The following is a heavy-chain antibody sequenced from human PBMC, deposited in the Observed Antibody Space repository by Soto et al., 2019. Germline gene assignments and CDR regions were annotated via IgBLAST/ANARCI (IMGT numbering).Heavy chain of an antibody. D-gene: IGHD6-13*01. CDR1: GGSISGFY. CDR3: AKTSTAANRNWFEP. J-gene: IGHJ5*02. V-gene: IGHV4-59*01. Sequence: PXETLSLTCSVSGGSISGFYWSWIRQSPGKGLEWIAYIYSSGSTNYNPSLKSRATISVDTSKNHFSLKLTSVTAADTAVYYCAKTSTAANRNWFEPWGQGTLVTVSS. CDR2: IYSSGST.